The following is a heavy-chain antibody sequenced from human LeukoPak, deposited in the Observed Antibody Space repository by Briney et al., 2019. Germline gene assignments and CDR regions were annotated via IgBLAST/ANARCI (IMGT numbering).Heavy chain of an antibody. J-gene: IGHJ4*02. Sequence: PSETLSLTCAVYGGSFSGYYWSWIRQPPGKGLEWIGEINHSGSTNYNPSLKSRVTISVDTSKNQFSLKLSSVTAADTAVYYCARRRAYYYDSSGPHWGYWGQGTLVTVSS. V-gene: IGHV4-34*01. CDR1: GGSFSGYY. D-gene: IGHD3-22*01. CDR2: INHSGST. CDR3: ARRRAYYYDSSGPHWGY.